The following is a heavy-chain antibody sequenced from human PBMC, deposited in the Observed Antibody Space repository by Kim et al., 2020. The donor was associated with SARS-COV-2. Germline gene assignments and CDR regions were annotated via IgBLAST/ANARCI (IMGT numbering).Heavy chain of an antibody. J-gene: IGHJ4*03. CDR2: IYYSGST. CDR1: GGSISSSSYY. CDR3: ARDLGDYVWGSYRWGY. Sequence: SETLSLTCTVSGGSISSSSYYWGWIRQPPGKGLEWIGSIYYSGSTYYNPSLKSRVTISVDTSKNQFSLKLSSVTAADTAVYYCARDLGDYVWGSYRWGY. V-gene: IGHV4-39*07. D-gene: IGHD3-16*02.